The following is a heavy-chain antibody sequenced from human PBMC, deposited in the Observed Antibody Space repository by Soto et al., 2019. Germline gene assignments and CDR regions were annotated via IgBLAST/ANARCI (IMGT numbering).Heavy chain of an antibody. Sequence: GGSLRLSCAASGFTFSSYGMHWVRQAPGKGLEWVAVISYDGSNKYYADSVKGRFTISRDNSKNTLYLQMSSLRAQDTAVYYFAKDSYFYYSRGYYLGFFRHWGQGTLVTVSS. V-gene: IGHV3-30*18. CDR2: ISYDGSNK. D-gene: IGHD3-22*01. J-gene: IGHJ1*01. CDR1: GFTFSSYG. CDR3: AKDSYFYYSRGYYLGFFRH.